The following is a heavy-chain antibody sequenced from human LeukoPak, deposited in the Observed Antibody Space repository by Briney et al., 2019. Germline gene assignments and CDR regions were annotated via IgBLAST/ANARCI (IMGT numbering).Heavy chain of an antibody. CDR3: ARDAIAAAGTQLPYYYYYMDV. CDR1: GYTFTDYY. J-gene: IGHJ6*03. CDR2: INSNSGGT. V-gene: IGHV1-2*02. D-gene: IGHD6-13*01. Sequence: ASVKVSCKASGYTFTDYYMHWVRQAPGQGLEWMGWINSNSGGTNYAQKFQGRVTMTRDTSISTAYMDLSRLRSDDTAVYYCARDAIAAAGTQLPYYYYYMDVWGKGTTVTISS.